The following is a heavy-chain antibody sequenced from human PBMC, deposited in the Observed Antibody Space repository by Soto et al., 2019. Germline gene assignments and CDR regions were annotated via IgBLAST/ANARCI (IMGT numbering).Heavy chain of an antibody. J-gene: IGHJ1*01. CDR3: ARTDSSGYQRGPGYFQH. D-gene: IGHD3-22*01. Sequence: QVQLVQSGAEVKKPGSSVKVSCKASGGTFSSYTISWVRQAPGQGLEWMGRIIPILGIANYAQKFQGRVTITSDKSTSTAYRELSSLRSEDTAVYYCARTDSSGYQRGPGYFQHWGQGTLVTVSS. V-gene: IGHV1-69*02. CDR2: IIPILGIA. CDR1: GGTFSSYT.